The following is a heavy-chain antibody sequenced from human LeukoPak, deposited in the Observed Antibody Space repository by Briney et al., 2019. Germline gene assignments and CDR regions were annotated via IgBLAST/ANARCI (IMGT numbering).Heavy chain of an antibody. CDR3: ARVSSSSWAAVQDYYMDV. J-gene: IGHJ6*03. V-gene: IGHV1-2*02. CDR1: GYTFTGYY. Sequence: GASVKVSCKASGYTFTGYYMHWVRQAPGQGLEWMGWINPNSGGTNYAQKFQGRVTMTRDTSISTAYMELSRLRSDDTAVYYCARVSSSSWAAVQDYYMDVWGKGTTVTVSS. CDR2: INPNSGGT. D-gene: IGHD6-13*01.